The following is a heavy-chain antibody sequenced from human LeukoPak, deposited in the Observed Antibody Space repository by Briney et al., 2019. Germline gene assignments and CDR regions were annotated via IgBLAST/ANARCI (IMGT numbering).Heavy chain of an antibody. CDR1: GFTFSDYS. CDR2: ISRSSSYI. V-gene: IGHV3-21*01. CDR3: ARGPDCSSTSCYTTEADYYYYMDV. J-gene: IGHJ6*03. Sequence: GGSLRLSCAASGFTFSDYSMNWVRQAPGKGLEWVSSISRSSSYIYFADSVKGRFTISRDNAKKSLYLQMNSLRAEDTAVYYCARGPDCSSTSCYTTEADYYYYMDVWGKGTTVTVSS. D-gene: IGHD2-2*02.